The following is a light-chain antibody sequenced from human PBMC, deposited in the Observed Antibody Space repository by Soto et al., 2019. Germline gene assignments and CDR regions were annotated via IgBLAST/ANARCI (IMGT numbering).Light chain of an antibody. CDR3: MQSTQLPPT. CDR1: QSVLYSSNNKNY. Sequence: IVMTQSPDSLAVSLGERATINCKSSQSVLYSSNNKNYLAWYKQKPGQPPKLLIYWASTRESGVPDRFSGSGSGTEFTLEISRVQTDDVGIYYCMQSTQLPPTFGQGTRLEIK. V-gene: IGKV4-1*01. J-gene: IGKJ5*01. CDR2: WAS.